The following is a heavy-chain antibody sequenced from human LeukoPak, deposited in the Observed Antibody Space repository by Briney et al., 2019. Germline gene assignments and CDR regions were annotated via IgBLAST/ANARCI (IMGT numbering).Heavy chain of an antibody. CDR3: ARCRDGYSADFDY. D-gene: IGHD4-4*01. Sequence: PSETLSLTCAASGGSISSYYWSWIRQPPGKGLEWIGYIYYSGSTKYNPSLKSRVTISVDTSKNQFSLKLSSVTAADTAVYYCARCRDGYSADFDYWGQGTLVTISS. CDR2: IYYSGST. CDR1: GGSISSYY. J-gene: IGHJ4*02. V-gene: IGHV4-59*01.